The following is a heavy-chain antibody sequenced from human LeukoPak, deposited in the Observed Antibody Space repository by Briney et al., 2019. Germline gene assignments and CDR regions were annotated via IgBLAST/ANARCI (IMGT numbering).Heavy chain of an antibody. J-gene: IGHJ4*02. Sequence: ASVKVSCKASGYTFTGYYMHWVRQAPGQGLEWMGWINPNSGGTNYAQKFQGRVTMTRDTSISTAYMELSRLRSDDTAVYYCARGSDYYYDSSGYFWVLWGQGTLVTVSS. V-gene: IGHV1-2*02. CDR1: GYTFTGYY. CDR3: ARGSDYYYDSSGYFWVL. D-gene: IGHD3-22*01. CDR2: INPNSGGT.